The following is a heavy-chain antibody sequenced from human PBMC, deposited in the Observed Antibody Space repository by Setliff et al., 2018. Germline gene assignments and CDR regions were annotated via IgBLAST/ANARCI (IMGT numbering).Heavy chain of an antibody. V-gene: IGHV1-18*01. J-gene: IGHJ6*03. CDR1: GYRFSTYG. CDR3: ARGVAGASPNYYYTDA. D-gene: IGHD6-19*01. CDR2: ISTYNGHT. Sequence: ASVKVSCKASGYRFSTYGISWVRQAPGQGLEWMGWISTYNGHTNYAQKVQGRVTMTTDKSTSTAYMELKSLKSDDTAMYFCARGVAGASPNYYYTDAWGRGTTVTVSS.